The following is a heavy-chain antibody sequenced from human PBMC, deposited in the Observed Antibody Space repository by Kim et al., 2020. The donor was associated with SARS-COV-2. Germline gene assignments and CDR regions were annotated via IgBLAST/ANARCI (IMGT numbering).Heavy chain of an antibody. CDR1: GFTFSSYS. V-gene: IGHV3-21*01. J-gene: IGHJ5*02. CDR2: ISISSSYI. CDR3: ARHINVDIVATIEIIGFDP. D-gene: IGHD5-12*01. Sequence: GGSLRLSCAASGFTFSSYSMNWVRQAPGKGLEWVSSISISSSYIYYADSVKGRFTISRDNAKNSLYLQMNSLRAEDTAVYYCARHINVDIVATIEIIGFDPWGQGTLVTVSS.